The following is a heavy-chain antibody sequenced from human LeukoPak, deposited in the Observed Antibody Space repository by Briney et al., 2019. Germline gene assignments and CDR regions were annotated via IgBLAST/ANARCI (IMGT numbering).Heavy chain of an antibody. Sequence: SGGSLRLSCAASGFAFGSYSMNWVRQAPGKGLEWVSHIDSAGTINYADSVKGRFTISRDNAKNSLYLQVDSLRVEDTAMYYCARRYCSGPTCQASPIDYWGQGTLVTVSS. CDR3: ARRYCSGPTCQASPIDY. CDR1: GFAFGSYS. V-gene: IGHV3-48*01. J-gene: IGHJ4*02. CDR2: IDSAGTI. D-gene: IGHD2-2*01.